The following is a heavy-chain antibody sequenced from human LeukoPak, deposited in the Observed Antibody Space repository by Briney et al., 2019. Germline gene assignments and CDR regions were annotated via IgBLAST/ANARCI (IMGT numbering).Heavy chain of an antibody. J-gene: IGHJ5*02. V-gene: IGHV1-2*02. CDR3: ARGVVGSGSYYNGGWFDP. CDR1: GYTFTASY. D-gene: IGHD3-10*01. CDR2: INPKNGAT. Sequence: ASVKVSCKASGYTFTASYMHWVRQAPGQGLEWIGWINPKNGATSYAQKFQGRVTMTTDTSISTAYMELSRLRSDDTAVYYCARGVVGSGSYYNGGWFDPWGQGTLVTVSS.